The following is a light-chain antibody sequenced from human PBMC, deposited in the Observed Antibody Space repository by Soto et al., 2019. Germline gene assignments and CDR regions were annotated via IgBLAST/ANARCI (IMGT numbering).Light chain of an antibody. CDR1: QSLNSNY. J-gene: IGKJ1*01. CDR3: QQYGSSPPT. Sequence: EIVLTQSPGTLSLSPGERAALSCRASQSLNSNYLAWYQQKPGQGPRLLIYGASSRATGTPDRFSGSGSGTDFTLTINRLEPEDFALYYCQQYGSSPPTFGQGTKVDIK. CDR2: GAS. V-gene: IGKV3-20*01.